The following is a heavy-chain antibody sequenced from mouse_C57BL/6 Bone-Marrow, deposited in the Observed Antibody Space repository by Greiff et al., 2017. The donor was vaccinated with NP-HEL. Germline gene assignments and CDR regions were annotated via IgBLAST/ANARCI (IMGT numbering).Heavy chain of an antibody. D-gene: IGHD1-1*01. CDR2: IDPSDSYT. CDR1: GYTFTSYW. CDR3: AIYGSSYWYFDV. J-gene: IGHJ1*02. V-gene: IGHV1-50*01. Sequence: QVQLQQSGAELVKPGASVKLSCKASGYTFTSYWMQWVKQRPGQGLEWIGEIDPSDSYTNYNQKFKGKATLTVDTSSSTAYMQLSSLTSEDSAVYYCAIYGSSYWYFDVWGTGTTVTVSS.